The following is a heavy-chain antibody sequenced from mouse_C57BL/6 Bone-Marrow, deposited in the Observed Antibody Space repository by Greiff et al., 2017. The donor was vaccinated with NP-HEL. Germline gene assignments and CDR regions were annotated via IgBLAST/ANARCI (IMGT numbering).Heavy chain of an antibody. CDR2: IHPNSGST. CDR1: GYTFTSYW. V-gene: IGHV1-64*01. J-gene: IGHJ1*03. Sequence: QVQLKQPGAELVKPGASVKLSCKASGYTFTSYWMHWVKQRPGQGLEWIGMIHPNSGSTNYNEKFKSKATLTVDKSSSTAYMQLSSLTSEDSAVYYCARQGDGYQTRYFDVWGTGTTVTVSS. D-gene: IGHD2-3*01. CDR3: ARQGDGYQTRYFDV.